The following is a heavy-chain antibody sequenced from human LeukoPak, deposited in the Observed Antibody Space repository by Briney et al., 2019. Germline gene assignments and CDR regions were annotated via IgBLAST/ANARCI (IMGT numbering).Heavy chain of an antibody. CDR2: IHYSGNT. CDR3: AIHGPGGYFDY. CDR1: GGSSRSGDYF. D-gene: IGHD5-18*01. J-gene: IGHJ4*02. V-gene: IGHV4-30-4*01. Sequence: PSETLSLTCAVSGGSSRSGDYFWSWIRQPPGKGLEWIGHIHYSGNTYYNPSLKSRVSISVDTSKNQFSLKPSSVTAADTAVYYCAIHGPGGYFDYWGQGTLVTVSS.